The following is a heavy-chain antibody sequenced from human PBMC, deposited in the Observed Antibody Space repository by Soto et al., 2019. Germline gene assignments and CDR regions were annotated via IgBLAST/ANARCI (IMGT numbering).Heavy chain of an antibody. D-gene: IGHD6-6*01. CDR1: GYRFIKYA. Sequence: ASVKVSCKSSGYRFIKYAMHWVRQAPGQAPEWMGWINDDNGRTKYSQKFQDRVTITRDTSTGTVYMEMTSLRFEDTAVYFCVRGGNEYSNYGWFDPWGQGTPVTVSS. CDR2: INDDNGRT. CDR3: VRGGNEYSNYGWFDP. J-gene: IGHJ5*02. V-gene: IGHV1-3*01.